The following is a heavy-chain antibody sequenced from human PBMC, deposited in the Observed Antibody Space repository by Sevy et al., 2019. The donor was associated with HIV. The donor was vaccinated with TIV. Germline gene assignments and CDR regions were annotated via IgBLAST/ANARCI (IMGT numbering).Heavy chain of an antibody. CDR2: IIPIFGTA. Sequence: ASVKVSCKASGGTFSSYAISCVRQAPGQGLEWMGGIIPIFGTANYAQKFQGRVTITADESTSTAYMELSSLRSEDTAVYYSARDLGDYYDSSGYRGNWFDPWGQGTLVTVSS. J-gene: IGHJ5*02. CDR3: ARDLGDYYDSSGYRGNWFDP. V-gene: IGHV1-69*13. D-gene: IGHD3-22*01. CDR1: GGTFSSYA.